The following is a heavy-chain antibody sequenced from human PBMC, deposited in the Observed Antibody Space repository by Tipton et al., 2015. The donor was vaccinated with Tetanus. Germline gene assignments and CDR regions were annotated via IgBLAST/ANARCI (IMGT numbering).Heavy chain of an antibody. V-gene: IGHV4-59*01. J-gene: IGHJ5*02. D-gene: IGHD3-10*01. Sequence: TLSLTCTVSGGSISSYYWSWIRQPPGKGLEWIGYIYYSGSTNYNPSLKSRVTISVDTSKNQFSLKLSSVTAADTAVYYCAGGSVAAAGEWGDPWGQGTLVTVSS. CDR3: AGGSVAAAGEWGDP. CDR1: GGSISSYY. CDR2: IYYSGST.